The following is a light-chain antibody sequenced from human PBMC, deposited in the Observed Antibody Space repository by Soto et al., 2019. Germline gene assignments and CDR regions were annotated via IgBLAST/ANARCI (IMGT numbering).Light chain of an antibody. Sequence: QSVLTQPPSVSGAPGQRVTISCTGSSSNIGAGYDVHWYQQLPGTAPKLLIYAISNRPSGIPDRFSGSKSGTSASLAITGLQADDEAVYYCQSYDTSLSGSVVFGGGTKLTVL. CDR1: SSNIGAGYD. CDR2: AIS. J-gene: IGLJ2*01. V-gene: IGLV1-40*01. CDR3: QSYDTSLSGSVV.